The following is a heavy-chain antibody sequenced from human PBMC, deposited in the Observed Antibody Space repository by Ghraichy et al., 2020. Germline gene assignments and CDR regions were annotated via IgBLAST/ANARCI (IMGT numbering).Heavy chain of an antibody. CDR2: INWNGRSI. V-gene: IGHV3-9*01. CDR1: GFNFDDYA. J-gene: IGHJ4*02. Sequence: GGSLRLSCAASGFNFDDYAMHWVRQVPGKGLEWVSFINWNGRSIAYVDSLKGRFTISRDNTKKSLYLQMNSLRVEDTALYYCVKDNVAGIQYGSGSPFLDCWGQGTLVTVSS. D-gene: IGHD3-10*01. CDR3: VKDNVAGIQYGSGSPFLDC.